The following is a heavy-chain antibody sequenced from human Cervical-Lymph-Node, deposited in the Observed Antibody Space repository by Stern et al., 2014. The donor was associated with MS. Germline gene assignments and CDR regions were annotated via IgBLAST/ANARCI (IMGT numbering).Heavy chain of an antibody. V-gene: IGHV3-48*03. CDR2: VSPSGMTT. D-gene: IGHD5-18*01. J-gene: IGHJ4*02. CDR3: ARTRRENTFDH. CDR1: GFTLSDYG. Sequence: EVQLLESGGGLVQTGGSLKLFCEVSGFTLSDYGMSWVRQAPGKGMEWLAFVSPSGMTTHYADSVEGRFSISRDNAGSSVYLQMHSLRDEDTAIYYCARTRRENTFDHWGQGTLVTVSS.